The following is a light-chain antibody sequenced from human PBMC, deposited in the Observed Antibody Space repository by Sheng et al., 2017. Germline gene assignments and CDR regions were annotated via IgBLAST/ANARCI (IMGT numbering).Light chain of an antibody. V-gene: IGKV2-28*01. CDR2: LGS. CDR1: QSLLYSNGYNY. CDR3: MQPLQTPWT. Sequence: SPLSLPVTPGEPASISCKSSQSLLYSNGYNYLDWYLQKPGQSPQLLIYLGSNRASGVPDRFSGSGSGTDFTLKISRVEAEDVGVYYCMQPLQTPWTFGQGTKVEIK. J-gene: IGKJ1*01.